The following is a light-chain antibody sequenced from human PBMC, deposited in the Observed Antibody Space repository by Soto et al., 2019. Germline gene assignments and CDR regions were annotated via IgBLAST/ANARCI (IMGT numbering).Light chain of an antibody. V-gene: IGKV1-5*01. J-gene: IGKJ1*01. CDR3: KQYNSYSWT. Sequence: DIQMTQSPSSLSASVGDRVTITCRASQSISSYLNWYQQKPGKAPKLLIYDASSLESGVQSRFSGSGSGTEFSLTISSLQPDDFATYYCKQYNSYSWTFGQGTKVDIK. CDR2: DAS. CDR1: QSISSY.